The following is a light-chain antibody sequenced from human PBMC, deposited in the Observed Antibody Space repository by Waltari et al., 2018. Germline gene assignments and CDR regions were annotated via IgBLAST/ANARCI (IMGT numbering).Light chain of an antibody. J-gene: IGLJ2*01. CDR2: QDN. CDR1: KLEDKY. CDR3: QAWDSSTVV. Sequence: SYELIQPPSVSVSPGLTASITCSGDKLEDKYACWYQQKPGQSPVLVIYQDNKRPSGIPERFSGSISGNTATLTISGTQAMDEADYYCQAWDSSTVVFGGGTKLTVL. V-gene: IGLV3-1*01.